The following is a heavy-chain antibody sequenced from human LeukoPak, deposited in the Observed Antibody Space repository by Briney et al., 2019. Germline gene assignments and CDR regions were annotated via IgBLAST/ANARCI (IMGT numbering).Heavy chain of an antibody. CDR1: GYTFTSYA. CDR3: ARYSGGYFGMDV. D-gene: IGHD3-10*01. V-gene: IGHV1-3*01. Sequence: ASVKVSCKASGYTFTSYAMHWVRQAPGQRLEWMGWINAGNGNTKYSQKFQGRVTITRDTSASTAYMELSSLRSEDTAVYYCARYSGGYFGMDVWGQGTTVTVSS. J-gene: IGHJ6*02. CDR2: INAGNGNT.